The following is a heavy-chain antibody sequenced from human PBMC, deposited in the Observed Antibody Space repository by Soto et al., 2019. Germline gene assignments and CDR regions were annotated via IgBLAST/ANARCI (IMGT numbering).Heavy chain of an antibody. CDR3: ARESEDLTSNFDY. V-gene: IGHV3-21*06. CDR1: GFTFTRYS. Sequence: GSLRLSCSASGFTFTRYSMNWVRQAPGKGLEWVSSISSTTNYIYYGDSMKGRFTISRDNAKNSLYLEMNSLRAEDTAVYYCARESEDLTSNFDYWGQGTLVTVSS. J-gene: IGHJ4*02. CDR2: ISSTTNYI.